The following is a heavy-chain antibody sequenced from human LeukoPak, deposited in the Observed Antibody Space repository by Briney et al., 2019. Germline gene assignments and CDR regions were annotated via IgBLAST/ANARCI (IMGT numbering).Heavy chain of an antibody. CDR2: IYYSGST. V-gene: IGHV4-61*02. Sequence: SQTLSLTCTVSGGSISSGSYYWSWIRQPAGKGLEWIGRIYYSGSTYYNPSLKSRVTISVDTSKNQFSLKLSSVTAADTAVYYCARHRGWLQFGFDYWGQGTLVTVSS. CDR1: GGSISSGSYY. D-gene: IGHD5-24*01. CDR3: ARHRGWLQFGFDY. J-gene: IGHJ4*02.